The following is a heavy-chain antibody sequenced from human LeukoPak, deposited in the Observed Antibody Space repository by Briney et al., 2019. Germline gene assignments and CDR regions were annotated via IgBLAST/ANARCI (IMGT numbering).Heavy chain of an antibody. CDR3: ARKTSRGSYLYYYGMDV. V-gene: IGHV1-69*01. CDR2: ITPSFGTT. CDR1: GGTFTSYA. J-gene: IGHJ6*02. Sequence: GSSVKVSCKASGGTFTSYAISWVRQAHGQGLEWMGGITPSFGTTNYAQKFQDRVTITADESTSTAYMELSSLRSEDTAVYYCARKTSRGSYLYYYGMDVWGQGTTVTVSS. D-gene: IGHD1-26*01.